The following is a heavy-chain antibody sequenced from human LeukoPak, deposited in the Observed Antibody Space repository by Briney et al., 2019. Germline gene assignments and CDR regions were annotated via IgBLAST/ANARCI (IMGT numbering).Heavy chain of an antibody. CDR3: ARSTYVLLWFGELRSAAEYFQH. V-gene: IGHV4-34*01. CDR2: INHSGST. D-gene: IGHD3-10*01. J-gene: IGHJ1*01. Sequence: SETLSLTCAVYGGSFSGYYWSWIRQPPGKGLEWIGEINHSGSTNYNPSLKSRVTISVDTSKNQFSLKLSSVTAADTAVYYCARSTYVLLWFGELRSAAEYFQHWGQGTLVTVSS. CDR1: GGSFSGYY.